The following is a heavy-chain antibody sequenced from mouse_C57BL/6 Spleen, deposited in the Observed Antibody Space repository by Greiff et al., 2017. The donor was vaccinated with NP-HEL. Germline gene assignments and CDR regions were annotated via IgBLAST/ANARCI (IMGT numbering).Heavy chain of an antibody. CDR1: GFNIKDYY. CDR2: IDPEDGET. Sequence: VQLKESGAELVKPGASVKLSCTASGFNIKDYYMHWVKQRTEQGLEWIGRIDPEDGETKYAPKFQGKATITADTSSNTAYLQLSSLTSEDTAVYYCARRVIYYYGSSYEWYFDVWGTGTTVTVSS. CDR3: ARRVIYYYGSSYEWYFDV. V-gene: IGHV14-2*01. D-gene: IGHD1-1*01. J-gene: IGHJ1*03.